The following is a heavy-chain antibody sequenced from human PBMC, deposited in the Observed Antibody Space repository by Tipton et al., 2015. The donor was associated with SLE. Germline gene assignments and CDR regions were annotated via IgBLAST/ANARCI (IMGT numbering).Heavy chain of an antibody. CDR1: GFTFSSYS. V-gene: IGHV3-21*01. D-gene: IGHD1-20*01. CDR2: ISSSSSYI. CDR3: ATAGITGTPGWFDP. Sequence: SLRLSCAASGFTFSSYSMNWVRQAPGKGLEWVSSISSSSSYIYYADSVKGRFTISRDNAKNSLYLQMNSLRAEDTAVYYCATAGITGTPGWFDPWGQGTLVTVSS. J-gene: IGHJ5*02.